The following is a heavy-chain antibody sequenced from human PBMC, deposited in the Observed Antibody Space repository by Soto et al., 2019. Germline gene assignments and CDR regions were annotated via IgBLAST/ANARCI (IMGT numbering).Heavy chain of an antibody. CDR3: ARKGPPRDAFDI. Sequence: ESGGGLVQPGGSLRLSCAASGFTFSSYAMSWVRQTPGKGLEWVSGVLGGGGSTFYADSVKGRFTISRDNSKNTLYVQMNSLRAEDTAIYSCARKGPPRDAFDIWGQGTMVTVSS. J-gene: IGHJ3*02. CDR2: VLGGGGST. V-gene: IGHV3-23*01. CDR1: GFTFSSYA.